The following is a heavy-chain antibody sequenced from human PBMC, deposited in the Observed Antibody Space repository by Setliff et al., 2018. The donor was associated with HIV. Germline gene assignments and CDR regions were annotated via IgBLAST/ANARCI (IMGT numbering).Heavy chain of an antibody. CDR2: INSYNGNT. J-gene: IGHJ6*02. CDR1: GYTFSDYQ. CDR3: SRSGVPPYYYYGMDV. Sequence: ASVKVSCKASGYTFSDYQMHWLRQAPGQGLEWMGWINSYNGNTKFAQKFQGRVTMTTDTSTTTAFMELRSLKADDTGIYYCSRSGVPPYYYYGMDVWGQGTTVTVSS. V-gene: IGHV1-18*04. D-gene: IGHD3-10*01.